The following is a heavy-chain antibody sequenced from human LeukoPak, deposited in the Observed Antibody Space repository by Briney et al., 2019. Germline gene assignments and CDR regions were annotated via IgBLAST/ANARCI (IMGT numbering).Heavy chain of an antibody. CDR2: IQSDGRNQ. V-gene: IGHV3-30*02. D-gene: IGHD3-10*01. CDR1: GFTFDDYA. CDR3: AKDKSMVRELDY. Sequence: GGSLRLSCAASGFTFDDYAMHWVRQAPGKGLEWLAFIQSDGRNQYYADSVKGQFTISRDNSKNTLFLQMNNLRAEDTAVYYCAKDKSMVRELDYWGQGTLVTVSS. J-gene: IGHJ4*02.